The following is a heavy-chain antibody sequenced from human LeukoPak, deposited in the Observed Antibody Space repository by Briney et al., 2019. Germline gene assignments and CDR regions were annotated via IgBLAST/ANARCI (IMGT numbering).Heavy chain of an antibody. CDR1: GFTFSSYW. Sequence: GGSLRLSCAASGFTFSSYWMSWVRQAPGKGLEWVANIKQDGSEKYYVDSVKGRFTISRDNAKNSLYLQMNSLRAEDTAVYYCARSPPYYYYDSSDYYPSYYFDYWGQGTLVTVSS. D-gene: IGHD3-22*01. CDR2: IKQDGSEK. CDR3: ARSPPYYYYDSSDYYPSYYFDY. J-gene: IGHJ4*02. V-gene: IGHV3-7*01.